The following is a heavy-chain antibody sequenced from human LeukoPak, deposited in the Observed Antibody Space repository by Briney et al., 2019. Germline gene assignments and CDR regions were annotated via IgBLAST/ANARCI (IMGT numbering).Heavy chain of an antibody. J-gene: IGHJ4*02. CDR1: GFTFSSDS. CDR2: ISSSSSYI. D-gene: IGHD2-8*01. V-gene: IGHV3-21*01. Sequence: GGSLRLSCAASGFTFSSDSMNWVRQAPGKGLEWVSSISSSSSYIYYADSVKGRFTISRDNAKNSLYLQMNSLRAEDTAVYYCARVRAAYADYWGQGTLVTVSS. CDR3: ARVRAAYADY.